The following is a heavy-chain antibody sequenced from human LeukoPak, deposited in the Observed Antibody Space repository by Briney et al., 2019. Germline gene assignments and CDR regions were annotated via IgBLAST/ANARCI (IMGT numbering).Heavy chain of an antibody. J-gene: IGHJ4*02. CDR3: ARSPPASPLDY. CDR2: IYSGGDT. D-gene: IGHD2-2*01. Sequence: GGSLRLSCAASGFTVSRNYMSWVRQAPGKGLEWVSVIYSGGDTYYADSVKGRFTISRDTSKNTLYLQINSLRAEDTAFYYCARSPPASPLDYWGQGTLVTVSS. V-gene: IGHV3-53*01. CDR1: GFTVSRNY.